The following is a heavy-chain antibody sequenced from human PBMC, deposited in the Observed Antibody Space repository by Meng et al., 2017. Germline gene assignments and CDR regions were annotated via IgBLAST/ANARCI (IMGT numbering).Heavy chain of an antibody. V-gene: IGHV1-2*06. CDR3: ARGDWGSLSFDY. D-gene: IGHD7-27*01. J-gene: IGHJ4*02. CDR1: GYTFTGYY. CDR2: INPNSGGT. Sequence: VHFGVGGKKPVATVKASCKVSGYTFTGYYMHWVRQAPGQGLRWMGRINPNSGGTNYAQKFQGRVTMTRDTSISTAYMELSRLRSDDTAVYYCARGDWGSLSFDYWGQGTLVTVSS.